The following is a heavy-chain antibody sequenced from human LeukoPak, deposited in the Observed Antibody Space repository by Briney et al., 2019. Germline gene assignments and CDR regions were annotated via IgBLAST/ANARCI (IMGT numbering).Heavy chain of an antibody. CDR3: ATREDTAITY. CDR2: FDTEDGET. CDR1: GYTLTELS. J-gene: IGHJ4*02. Sequence: ASVKVSCTVSGYTLTELSMHWVRPAPGKGLEWMGGFDTEDGETIYAQKFQGRVTMTEDTSTDTAYMELSSLRSEDTAVYYCATREDTAITYWGQGTLVTVSS. D-gene: IGHD5-18*01. V-gene: IGHV1-24*01.